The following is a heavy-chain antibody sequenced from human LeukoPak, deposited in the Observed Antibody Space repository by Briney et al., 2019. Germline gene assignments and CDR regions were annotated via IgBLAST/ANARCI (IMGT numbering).Heavy chain of an antibody. CDR3: ARDGPTSPAYYADY. CDR2: MSYEGSNK. J-gene: IGHJ4*02. Sequence: GGSLRLSCAASGFSFSTYGMHSVRQAPGKGLEWVAFMSYEGSNKYYADSVKGRFTISRDNSKNTLYLQMNSLRAEDMAVYYCARDGPTSPAYYADYWGQGTLVTVSS. CDR1: GFSFSTYG. D-gene: IGHD1-14*01. V-gene: IGHV3-30*03.